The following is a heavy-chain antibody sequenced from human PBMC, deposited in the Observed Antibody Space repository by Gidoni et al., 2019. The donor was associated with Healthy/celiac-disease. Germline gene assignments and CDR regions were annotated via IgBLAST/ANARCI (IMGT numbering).Heavy chain of an antibody. CDR1: GFTFSSYE. V-gene: IGHV3-48*03. J-gene: IGHJ4*02. CDR3: ARDSRGYYGSLGGDY. D-gene: IGHD3-10*01. CDR2: ISSSGSTI. Sequence: EVQLVESGGGLVQPGGSLSLSCAASGFTFSSYEMNWVRQAPGKGLEWVSYISSSGSTIYYADSVKGRFTISRDNAKNSLYLQMNSLRAEDTAVYYCARDSRGYYGSLGGDYWGQGTLVTVSS.